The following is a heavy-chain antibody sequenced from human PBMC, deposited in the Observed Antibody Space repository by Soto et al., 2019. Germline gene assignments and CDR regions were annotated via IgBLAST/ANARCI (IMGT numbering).Heavy chain of an antibody. D-gene: IGHD6-19*01. CDR3: ARPSSGWYPHLGAFDI. CDR1: GGSISSSSYY. V-gene: IGHV4-39*01. J-gene: IGHJ3*02. CDR2: IYYSGST. Sequence: QLQLQESGPGLVKPSETLSLTCTVSGGSISSSSYYWGWIRQPPGKGLEWIGSIYYSGSTYYNPSLKSRVTISVDTSKNQFSLKLSSVTAADTAVYYCARPSSGWYPHLGAFDIWGQGTMVTVSS.